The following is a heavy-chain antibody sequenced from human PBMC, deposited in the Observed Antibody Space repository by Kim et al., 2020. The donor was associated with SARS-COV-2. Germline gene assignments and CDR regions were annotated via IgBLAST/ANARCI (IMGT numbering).Heavy chain of an antibody. Sequence: GGSLRLSCSASGFTFSSYAMHWVRQAPGKGLEYVSAISSNGGSTYYADSVKGRFTISRDNSKNTLYLQMSSLRAEDTAVYYCVKLVGVVLDAFDIWGQGTMVTVSS. CDR3: VKLVGVVLDAFDI. V-gene: IGHV3-64D*06. J-gene: IGHJ3*02. CDR1: GFTFSSYA. CDR2: ISSNGGST. D-gene: IGHD3-3*01.